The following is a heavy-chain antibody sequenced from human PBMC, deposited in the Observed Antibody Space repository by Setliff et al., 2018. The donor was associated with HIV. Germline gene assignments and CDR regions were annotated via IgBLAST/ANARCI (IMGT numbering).Heavy chain of an antibody. J-gene: IGHJ4*02. V-gene: IGHV4-39*01. D-gene: IGHD5-18*01. CDR2: LYHSGTN. CDR1: GGSISSGSYY. Sequence: SETLSLTCTVSGGSISSGSYYWGWIRQPPGKGLEWIGSLYHSGTNFYDPSLKSRVTISLDTSTNRFSLKLNSVTAADTAIYYCARQVGSQYSYWAYYFDSWGQGALVTVSS. CDR3: ARQVGSQYSYWAYYFDS.